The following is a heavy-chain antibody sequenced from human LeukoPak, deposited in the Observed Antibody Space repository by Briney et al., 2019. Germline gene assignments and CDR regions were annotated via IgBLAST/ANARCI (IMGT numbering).Heavy chain of an antibody. CDR1: GFTFSSYG. J-gene: IGHJ5*02. CDR3: ARCGGGNPRWFDP. Sequence: GGSLRLYCAASGFTFSSYGMRWVRQAPGKGLEWVSAISGSGGSTYYEDSVKGRFTISRDNSKNTLYLQMNSLRAEDTAVYYCARCGGGNPRWFDPWGQGTLVTVSS. V-gene: IGHV3-23*01. D-gene: IGHD4-23*01. CDR2: ISGSGGST.